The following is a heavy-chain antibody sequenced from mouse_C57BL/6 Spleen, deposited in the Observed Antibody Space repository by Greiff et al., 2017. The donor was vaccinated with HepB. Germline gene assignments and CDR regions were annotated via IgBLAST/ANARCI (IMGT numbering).Heavy chain of an antibody. CDR1: GYTFTSYW. CDR2: INPSNGGT. J-gene: IGHJ4*01. CDR3: ARSPPYYYAMDY. Sequence: QVQLKESGTELVKPGASVKLSCKASGYTFTSYWMHWVKQRPGQGLEWIGNINPSNGGTNYNEKFKSKATLTVDKSSSTAYMQLSSLTSEDSAVYYCARSPPYYYAMDYWGQGTSVTVSS. V-gene: IGHV1-53*01.